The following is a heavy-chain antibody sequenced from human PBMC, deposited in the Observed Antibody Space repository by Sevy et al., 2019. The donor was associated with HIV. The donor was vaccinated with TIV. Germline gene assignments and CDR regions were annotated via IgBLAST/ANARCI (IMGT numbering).Heavy chain of an antibody. CDR2: IGGSGVST. V-gene: IGHV3-23*01. J-gene: IGHJ3*02. CDR1: GFPYSSYA. Sequence: GGSLRLSCAASGFPYSSYAMSWVRQAPGKGLEWVSAIGGSGVSTYYADSVKGRFTISRDNSKNTLYLQMNSLRAGDTAVYYCAKDRAAMVGDAFDIWGQGTMVTVSS. CDR3: AKDRAAMVGDAFDI. D-gene: IGHD5-18*01.